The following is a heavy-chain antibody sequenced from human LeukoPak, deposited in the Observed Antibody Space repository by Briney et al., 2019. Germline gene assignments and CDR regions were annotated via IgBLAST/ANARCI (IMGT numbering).Heavy chain of an antibody. Sequence: GRSLRLSCAASGFTFSTYGMHWVRQAPGQGLEWVAVIWYDGSDKYYADSVKGRFTISRDNSKNTLYLQMNSLRAEDTAVYYCARDRNVDYFDYWGQGTLVTVAS. CDR3: ARDRNVDYFDY. J-gene: IGHJ4*02. CDR2: IWYDGSDK. D-gene: IGHD1-1*01. CDR1: GFTFSTYG. V-gene: IGHV3-33*01.